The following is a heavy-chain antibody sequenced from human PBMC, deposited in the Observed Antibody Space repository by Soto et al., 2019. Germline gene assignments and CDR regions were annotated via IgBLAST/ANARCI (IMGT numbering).Heavy chain of an antibody. CDR3: ATLYGHWTNDAFDM. CDR1: GGSINSSNW. Sequence: SETLSLTCTVSGGSINSSNWWSWVRQPPGKGLEWIGEIYHSGSNNYNPSLKSRVTISVDKSKNQFSLKLNSVTAADTAIYYCATLYGHWTNDAFDMWGQGTMVTVSS. D-gene: IGHD1-1*01. CDR2: IYHSGSN. J-gene: IGHJ3*02. V-gene: IGHV4-4*02.